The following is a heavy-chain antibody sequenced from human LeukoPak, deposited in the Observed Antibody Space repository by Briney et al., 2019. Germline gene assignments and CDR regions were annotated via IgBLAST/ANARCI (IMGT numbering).Heavy chain of an antibody. CDR2: IYTSGST. D-gene: IGHD6-19*01. J-gene: IGHJ4*02. Sequence: PSETLSLTCTVSGGSISSYYWSWIRQPAGKGLEWIGRIYTSGSTNYNPSLKSRVTMSVDTSKNQFSLKLSSATAADTAVYYCARDLNVAVAPPFDYWGQGTLVTVSS. V-gene: IGHV4-4*07. CDR3: ARDLNVAVAPPFDY. CDR1: GGSISSYY.